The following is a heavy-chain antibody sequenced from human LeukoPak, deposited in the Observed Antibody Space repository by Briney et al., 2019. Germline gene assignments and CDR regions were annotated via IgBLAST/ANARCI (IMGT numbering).Heavy chain of an antibody. CDR3: ARHEVTVVFDY. CDR1: GGSITSSSYS. Sequence: SETLSLTCTVSGGSITSSSYSWGWIRRPPGKGLEWIGSIYYSGSTYYNPSLKSRVTISVDTSKNQFSLKLSSVTAADTAVYYCARHEVTVVFDYWGQGTLVTVSS. V-gene: IGHV4-39*01. D-gene: IGHD4-23*01. CDR2: IYYSGST. J-gene: IGHJ4*02.